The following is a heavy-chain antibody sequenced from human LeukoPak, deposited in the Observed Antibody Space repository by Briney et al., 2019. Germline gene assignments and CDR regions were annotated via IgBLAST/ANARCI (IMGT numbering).Heavy chain of an antibody. CDR3: AKAVSIVGANDYFDY. D-gene: IGHD1-26*01. CDR2: ISPSGDSS. CDR1: GFTFSSYS. V-gene: IGHV3-23*01. Sequence: GGSLRLSCAASGFTFSSYSVSWVRQAPGKGLDWVSIISPSGDSSYYADSVKGRFTISRDNSKNSLYLQMNSLRVEDTAVYYCAKAVSIVGANDYFDYWGQGTLVTASS. J-gene: IGHJ4*02.